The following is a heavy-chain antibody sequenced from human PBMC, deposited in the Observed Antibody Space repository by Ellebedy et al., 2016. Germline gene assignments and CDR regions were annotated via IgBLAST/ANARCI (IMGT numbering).Heavy chain of an antibody. CDR1: EFNVSNNY. D-gene: IGHD5-18*01. V-gene: IGHV3-53*03. CDR2: IYSRGST. CDR3: TRRYN. Sequence: GESLKISCAASEFNVSNNYLSWLRQPPGKGLEWVSLIYSRGSTYYADAVKGRFTISRDKSKNIVYLQMNSLRVEDTAVYYCTRRYNWGQGTRVTVSS. J-gene: IGHJ4*02.